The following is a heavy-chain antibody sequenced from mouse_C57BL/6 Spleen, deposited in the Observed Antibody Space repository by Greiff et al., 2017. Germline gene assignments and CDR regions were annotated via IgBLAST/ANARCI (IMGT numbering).Heavy chain of an antibody. CDR3: TFIYYDYDGYYAMDY. Sequence: QVQLQQPGAELVRPGSSVKLSCKASGYTFTSYWMDWVKQRPGQGLEWIGNIYPSDSETHYNQKFKDKATLTVDKSSSTAYMQLSSLTSEDSAVYYCTFIYYDYDGYYAMDYWGQGTSVTVSS. CDR2: IYPSDSET. CDR1: GYTFTSYW. V-gene: IGHV1-61*01. J-gene: IGHJ4*01. D-gene: IGHD2-4*01.